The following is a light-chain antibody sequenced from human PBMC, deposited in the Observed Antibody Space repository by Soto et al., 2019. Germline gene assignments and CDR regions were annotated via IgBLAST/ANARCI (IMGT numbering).Light chain of an antibody. CDR3: YSYAGTSTWV. CDR2: EGT. V-gene: IGLV2-23*01. Sequence: HSSLTQPASVSESPGQSITISCTGTNNDVGNYKLVSWFQHHLGKAPKLIIYEGTKRPSGVSNRFSASQSGNTASLTISGLQAEDEADYYCYSYAGTSTWVFGGGTKLTVL. J-gene: IGLJ3*02. CDR1: NNDVGNYKL.